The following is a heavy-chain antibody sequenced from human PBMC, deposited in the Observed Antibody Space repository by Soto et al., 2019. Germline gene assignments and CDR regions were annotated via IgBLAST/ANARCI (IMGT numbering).Heavy chain of an antibody. D-gene: IGHD3-10*01. CDR1: GYSFTSYW. Sequence: GESLKISCKGSGYSFTSYWSGWVPQMPGKGLEWMGIIYPGDSDTRYSPPFQGQVTISADKSISTAYLQRSSLKASDTAMYYCASPTGPYGSGHWYFDLWGRGTLVTVSS. V-gene: IGHV5-51*01. CDR2: IYPGDSDT. CDR3: ASPTGPYGSGHWYFDL. J-gene: IGHJ2*01.